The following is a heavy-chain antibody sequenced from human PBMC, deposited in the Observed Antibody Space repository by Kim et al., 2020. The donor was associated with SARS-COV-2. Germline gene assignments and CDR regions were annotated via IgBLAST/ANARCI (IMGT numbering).Heavy chain of an antibody. CDR3: AKDYDFWSGYPPDY. Sequence: ASVKVSCKASGYTFTSYGISWVRQAPGQGLEWMGWISAYNGNTNYAQKLQGRVTMTTDTSTSTAYMELRSLRSDDTAVYYCAKDYDFWSGYPPDYWGQGTLVTVSS. D-gene: IGHD3-3*01. CDR2: ISAYNGNT. CDR1: GYTFTSYG. J-gene: IGHJ4*02. V-gene: IGHV1-18*01.